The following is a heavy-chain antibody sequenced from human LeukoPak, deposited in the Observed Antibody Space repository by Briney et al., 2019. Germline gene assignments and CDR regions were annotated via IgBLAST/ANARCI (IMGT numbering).Heavy chain of an antibody. CDR3: AREPYYYDSSGYSHPSYYFDY. Sequence: PGGSLRLSCAASGFTFSSYWMHWVRQAPGKGLEWVSVIYSGGSTYYADSVKGRFTISRDNSKNTLYLQMNSLRAEDTAVYYCAREPYYYDSSGYSHPSYYFDYWGQGTLVTVSS. V-gene: IGHV3-53*01. CDR1: GFTFSSYW. D-gene: IGHD3-22*01. J-gene: IGHJ4*02. CDR2: IYSGGST.